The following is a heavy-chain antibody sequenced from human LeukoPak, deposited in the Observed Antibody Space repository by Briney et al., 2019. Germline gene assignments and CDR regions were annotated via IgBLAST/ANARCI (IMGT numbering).Heavy chain of an antibody. D-gene: IGHD3-22*01. CDR1: GFTFSSYG. V-gene: IGHV3-30*02. CDR3: AKDDQHTKYYYDSSGYYRNYYFDY. Sequence: QSGGSLRLSCAASGFTFSSYGMHWVRQAPGKGLEWVAFIRYDGSNKYYADSVKGRFTISRDNSKNTLYLQMNSLRAEDTAVYYCAKDDQHTKYYYDSSGYYRNYYFDYWGQGTLVTVSS. J-gene: IGHJ4*02. CDR2: IRYDGSNK.